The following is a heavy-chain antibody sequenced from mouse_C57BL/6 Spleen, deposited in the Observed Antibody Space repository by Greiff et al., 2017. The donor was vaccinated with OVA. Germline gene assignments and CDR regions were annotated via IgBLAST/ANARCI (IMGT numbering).Heavy chain of an antibody. Sequence: EVQLVESGGGLVKPGGSLKLSCAASGFTFSSYTMSWVRQTPEKRLEWVATISGGGGNTYYPDSVKGRFTISRDNAKNTLYLQMSSLRSEDTALYYCARRGGSSFLYAMDYWGQGTSVTVSS. CDR2: ISGGGGNT. CDR1: GFTFSSYT. D-gene: IGHD1-1*01. CDR3: ARRGGSSFLYAMDY. J-gene: IGHJ4*01. V-gene: IGHV5-9*01.